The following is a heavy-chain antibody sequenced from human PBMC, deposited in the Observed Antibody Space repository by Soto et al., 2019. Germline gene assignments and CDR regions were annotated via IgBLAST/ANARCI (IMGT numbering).Heavy chain of an antibody. D-gene: IGHD6-13*01. J-gene: IGHJ4*02. CDR1: GGSFSGYY. Sequence: PSETLSLTCAVYGGSFSGYYWSWIRQPPGKGLEWIGEINHSGSTNYNPSLKSRVTISVDTSKNQFSLKLSSVTAADTAVYYCARGEKQQPFDYWGQGPLVTVSS. V-gene: IGHV4-34*01. CDR2: INHSGST. CDR3: ARGEKQQPFDY.